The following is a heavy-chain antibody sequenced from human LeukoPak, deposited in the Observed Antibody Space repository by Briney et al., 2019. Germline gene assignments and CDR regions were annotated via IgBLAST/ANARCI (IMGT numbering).Heavy chain of an antibody. Sequence: ASVKVSCKASGGTFSSYAISWVRQAPGQGLEWMGRIIPIFGNANYAQKFQGRVTITTDESTNTAYMELSSLRSEDTAVYYCARGTIGPGETFEYWGQGTLVTVSS. CDR3: ARGTIGPGETFEY. D-gene: IGHD7-27*01. CDR1: GGTFSSYA. V-gene: IGHV1-69*05. CDR2: IIPIFGNA. J-gene: IGHJ4*02.